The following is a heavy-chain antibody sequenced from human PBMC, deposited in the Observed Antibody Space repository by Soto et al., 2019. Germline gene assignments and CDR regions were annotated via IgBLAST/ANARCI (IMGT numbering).Heavy chain of an antibody. J-gene: IGHJ6*02. CDR2: ISYDGSNK. CDR3: ARGTTTSAFSAMDV. Sequence: QVQLVESGGGVVQPGRSLRLSCAASGFTFSNNAMDWVRQAPGKGLEWVAVISYDGSNKYIAESVKGRFTISRENSKNTLFLQMNSLRAEDTAVYYCARGTTTSAFSAMDVWGQGTTVTVSS. D-gene: IGHD1-1*01. V-gene: IGHV3-30-3*01. CDR1: GFTFSNNA.